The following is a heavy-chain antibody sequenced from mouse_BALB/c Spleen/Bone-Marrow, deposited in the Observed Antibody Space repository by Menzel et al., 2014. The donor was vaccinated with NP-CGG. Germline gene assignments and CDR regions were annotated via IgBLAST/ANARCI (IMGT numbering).Heavy chain of an antibody. CDR3: ARDDAMDY. J-gene: IGHJ4*01. V-gene: IGHV7-1*02. CDR1: GFTFSDFY. Sequence: EVKVVESGGGLVQPGGSLRLSCATSGFTFSDFYMEWVRQPPGKRLEWTAASRNKANDYTTEYSASVKGRFIVSRDTSQSILYLQMNALRAEDTAIYYCARDDAMDYWGQGTSVTVSS. CDR2: SRNKANDYTT.